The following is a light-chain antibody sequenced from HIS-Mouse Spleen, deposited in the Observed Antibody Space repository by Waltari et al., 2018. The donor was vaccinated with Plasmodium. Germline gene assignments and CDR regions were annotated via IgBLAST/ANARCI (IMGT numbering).Light chain of an antibody. CDR2: EDS. V-gene: IGLV3-10*01. Sequence: SYELTQPPSVSVSPGQTARVTCTGDALPKKYAYWYQQKSGQAPDLVIDEDSKRPSGIPERFAGSSSGTMATLTISGAQVEDEADYYCYSTDSSGNHRVFGGGTKLTVL. CDR3: YSTDSSGNHRV. J-gene: IGLJ3*02. CDR1: ALPKKY.